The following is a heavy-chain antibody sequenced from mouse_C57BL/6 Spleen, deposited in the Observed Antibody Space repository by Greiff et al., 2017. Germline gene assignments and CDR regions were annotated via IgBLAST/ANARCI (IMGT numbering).Heavy chain of an antibody. J-gene: IGHJ3*01. CDR3: ASGDYYVSSSPWFAY. CDR1: GYAFTNYL. CDR2: INPGSGGT. V-gene: IGHV1-54*01. Sequence: QVQLQQSGAELVRPGTSVKVSCKASGYAFTNYLIEWVKQRPGQGLEWIGVINPGSGGTNYNENFKGKATLTADKSSSTAYMQLSSLTSEDSAVYFCASGDYYVSSSPWFAYWGQGTLVTVSA. D-gene: IGHD1-1*01.